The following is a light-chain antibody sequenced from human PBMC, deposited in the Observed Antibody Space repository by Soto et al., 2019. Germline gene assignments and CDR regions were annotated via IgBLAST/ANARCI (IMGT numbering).Light chain of an antibody. V-gene: IGKV3-20*01. CDR2: GAS. Sequence: EIVLTQAPGTPSFSPGGRATLSCRASQSVSNYLAWYQRKPGQAPRLLIYGASSRATGIPDRFSGSGSGTDFTLTISRLEPEDFAVYYCHQYGGSPQTFGQGTKVDIK. CDR1: QSVSNY. J-gene: IGKJ1*01. CDR3: HQYGGSPQT.